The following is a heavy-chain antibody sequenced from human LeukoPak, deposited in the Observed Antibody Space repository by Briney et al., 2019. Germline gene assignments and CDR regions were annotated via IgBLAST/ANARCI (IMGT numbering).Heavy chain of an antibody. D-gene: IGHD3-22*01. Sequence: SETLSLTCTVSGGCISTYYWSWIRQPPGKGLEWIGFIYYSGSTNYNPSLKSRITMSVDTSKNQFSLKLNSVTAADTAVYYCARDRVTDYYDSSGYYYNWFDHWAQGTLVTVSS. CDR2: IYYSGST. CDR3: ARDRVTDYYDSSGYYYNWFDH. CDR1: GGCISTYY. V-gene: IGHV4-59*01. J-gene: IGHJ5*02.